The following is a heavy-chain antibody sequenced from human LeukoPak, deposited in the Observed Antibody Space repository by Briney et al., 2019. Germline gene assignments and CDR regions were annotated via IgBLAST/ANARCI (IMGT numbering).Heavy chain of an antibody. D-gene: IGHD2-8*02. V-gene: IGHV3-7*01. CDR3: ARHLVFDY. CDR2: IKQDGSEK. J-gene: IGHJ4*02. CDR1: GFTLSIYW. Sequence: GGSLRLSCAASGFTLSIYWMSWVRQAPGKGLEWVGNIKQDGSEKYYVDSVKGRLTISRDNAKNSLYLQMNSLRAEDTAVYYCARHLVFDYWGQGSLVTVSS.